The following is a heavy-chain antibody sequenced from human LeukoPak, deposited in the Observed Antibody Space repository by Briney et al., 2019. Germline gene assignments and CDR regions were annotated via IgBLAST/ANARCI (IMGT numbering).Heavy chain of an antibody. D-gene: IGHD3-3*01. CDR1: GFTFSGSA. CDR2: IRSKANSYAS. CDR3: TRHDDDDFWSDPSMDV. J-gene: IGHJ6*04. Sequence: RGSLKLSCAASGFTFSGSAMHWVRQASGKGLEWVGRIRSKANSYASAYAASVKGTFTISRDDTKITAYLHRNSPKNEAPSVYYCTRHDDDDFWSDPSMDVWGKGTTVTVSS. V-gene: IGHV3-73*01.